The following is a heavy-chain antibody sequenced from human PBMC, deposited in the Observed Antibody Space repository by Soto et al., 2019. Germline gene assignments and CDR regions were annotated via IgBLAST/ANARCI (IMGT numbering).Heavy chain of an antibody. D-gene: IGHD3-22*01. CDR2: IYYSGST. CDR1: GGSISSYY. Sequence: PXXTLSLPSTVSGGSISSYYWSWILQPSVKGLEWIGYIYYSGSTSYNPSLKSRVTISVDTSKNQFSLKLSSVTDADMALYYCARTSYDSSGTAADPWGQGTLVTVSS. V-gene: IGHV4-59*12. CDR3: ARTSYDSSGTAADP. J-gene: IGHJ5*02.